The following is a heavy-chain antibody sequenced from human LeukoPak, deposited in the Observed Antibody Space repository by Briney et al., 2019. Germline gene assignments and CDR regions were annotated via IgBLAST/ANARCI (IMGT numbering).Heavy chain of an antibody. CDR3: ARTYGKGYYFDY. CDR2: ISGSGGST. V-gene: IGHV3-23*01. J-gene: IGHJ4*02. Sequence: GGSLRLSCAASGFTFSSYAMSWVRQAPGKGLEWVSAISGSGGSTYYADSVKGRFTISRHNSKNTLYLQMNSLRAEDTAVYYCARTYGKGYYFDYWGQGTLVTVSS. CDR1: GFTFSSYA. D-gene: IGHD1-1*01.